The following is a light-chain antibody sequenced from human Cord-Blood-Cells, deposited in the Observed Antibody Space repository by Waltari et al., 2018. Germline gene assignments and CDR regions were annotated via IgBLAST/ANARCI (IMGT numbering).Light chain of an antibody. V-gene: IGKV3-20*01. CDR1: QRVSISY. Sequence: IALTRPPGPLASPPWARPTFPCRCSQRVSISYLAWYYQKPGQAPRLLIYGASSSATGFPDRFSGSGSGTDFTLTISRLEPEDFAVYYCQQYGSSPRTFGQGTKVEIK. J-gene: IGKJ1*01. CDR3: QQYGSSPRT. CDR2: GAS.